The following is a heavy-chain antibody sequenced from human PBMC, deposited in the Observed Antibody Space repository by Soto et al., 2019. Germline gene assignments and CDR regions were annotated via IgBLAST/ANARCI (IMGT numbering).Heavy chain of an antibody. CDR2: INPYTGNT. V-gene: IGHV1-18*01. CDR3: ARDDLDIVVIPASSPLDY. J-gene: IGHJ4*02. D-gene: IGHD2-2*03. CDR1: GYTFLNYG. Sequence: QVHLVQSGAEVKTPGASVKVSCSASGYTFLNYGFSWLRQAPGQGLEWMGWINPYTGNTKYAQKFQGRVTLTTDTSTTTAYMELRYLTSDDAAVYFCARDDLDIVVIPASSPLDYWGQGTPVTVSS.